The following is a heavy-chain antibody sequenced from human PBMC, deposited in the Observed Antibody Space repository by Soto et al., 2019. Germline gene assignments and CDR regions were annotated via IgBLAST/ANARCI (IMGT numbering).Heavy chain of an antibody. CDR2: IWYDRSNK. Sequence: QVQLVESGGGVVQPGRSLRLSCAASGFTFSSYGMHWVRQAPGKGLEWVAVIWYDRSNKYYADSVKGRFTISRDNSKNPLYLQMNSLRAEDTAVYYCARNEAQVNTPYYYYYMDVWGKGKTVTVSS. D-gene: IGHD4-17*01. V-gene: IGHV3-33*01. CDR1: GFTFSSYG. J-gene: IGHJ6*03. CDR3: ARNEAQVNTPYYYYYMDV.